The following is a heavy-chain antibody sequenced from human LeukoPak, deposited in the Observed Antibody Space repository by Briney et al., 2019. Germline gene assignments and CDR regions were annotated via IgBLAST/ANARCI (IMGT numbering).Heavy chain of an antibody. J-gene: IGHJ4*02. CDR3: AKDRIGTYYFFDS. Sequence: GGSLRLSCTASGFSFSSYAMTWVRQAPGKGLEWVSALSGTGGTRYYANSVKGRFTISRDNSKNTVYLRMNSLRADDTAVYYCAKDRIGTYYFFDSWGQGTLVTASS. CDR1: GFSFSSYA. D-gene: IGHD3-10*01. V-gene: IGHV3-23*01. CDR2: LSGTGGTR.